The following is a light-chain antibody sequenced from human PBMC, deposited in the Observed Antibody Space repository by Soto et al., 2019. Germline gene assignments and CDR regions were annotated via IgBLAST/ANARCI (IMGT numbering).Light chain of an antibody. CDR1: QSISSW. CDR3: QQYNTYL. V-gene: IGKV1-5*01. J-gene: IGKJ2*01. Sequence: DIQMTQSPSTLSASVGDRVTITCRASQSISSWLAWYQQKPGKAPKLLIFDASSVESGVPSRFSGSGSGTEFTLTISSLQHDDFATYYCQQYNTYLFGQGTKLEIK. CDR2: DAS.